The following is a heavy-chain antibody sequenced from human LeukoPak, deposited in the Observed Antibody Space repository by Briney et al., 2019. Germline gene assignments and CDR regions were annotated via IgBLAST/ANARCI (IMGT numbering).Heavy chain of an antibody. CDR2: ISWNSGSI. V-gene: IGHV3-9*01. CDR3: AKALEYYYGSGGDY. D-gene: IGHD3-10*01. CDR1: GFTFSSYA. Sequence: GGSLRLSCAASGFTFSSYAMSWVRQAPGKGLEWVSGISWNSGSIGYADSVKGRFTISRDNAKNSLYLQMNSLRAEDTALYFCAKALEYYYGSGGDYWGQGTLVTVSS. J-gene: IGHJ4*02.